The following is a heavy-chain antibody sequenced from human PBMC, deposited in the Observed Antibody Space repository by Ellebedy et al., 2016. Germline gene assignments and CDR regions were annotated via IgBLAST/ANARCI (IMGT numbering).Heavy chain of an antibody. CDR2: MNPNSGNT. D-gene: IGHD1-26*01. V-gene: IGHV1-8*01. J-gene: IGHJ5*02. CDR1: GYTFTSYD. CDR3: ARGCIVLRNWFDP. Sequence: ASVKVSCXASGYTFTSYDINWVRQATGQGLEWMGWMNPNSGNTGYAQKFQGRVTMTRNTSISTAYMELSSLRSEDTAVYYCARGCIVLRNWFDPWGQGTLVTVSS.